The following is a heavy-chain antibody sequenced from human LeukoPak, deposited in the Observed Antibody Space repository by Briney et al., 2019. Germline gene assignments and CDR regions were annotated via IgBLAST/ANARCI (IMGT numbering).Heavy chain of an antibody. J-gene: IGHJ4*02. CDR3: ARHAPQWLGTYYFDY. CDR2: IYYSGST. D-gene: IGHD6-19*01. CDR1: GGSISSYY. Sequence: SETLSLTCTVSGGSISSYYWGWIRQPPGKGLEWIGSIYYSGSTYYNPSLKSRVTISVDTSKNQFSLKLSSVTAADTAVYYGARHAPQWLGTYYFDYWGQGTLVTVSS. V-gene: IGHV4-39*01.